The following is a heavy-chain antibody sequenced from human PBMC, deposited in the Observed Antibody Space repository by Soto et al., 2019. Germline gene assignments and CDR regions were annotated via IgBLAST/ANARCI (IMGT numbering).Heavy chain of an antibody. CDR2: ISCCGGTA. CDR3: AKADGEQWLLPHLEN. Sequence: EVQLLESGGDLVRPGESLRLSCAASGFNFNKYAMSWVRQATGEGLEWVSGISCCGGTASYADSVKGRFTIARDDSKNTLFLHMNSLRVEDTAEYYCAKADGEQWLLPHLENWGRGTLVTVS. V-gene: IGHV3-23*01. J-gene: IGHJ4*02. D-gene: IGHD6-19*01. CDR1: GFNFNKYA.